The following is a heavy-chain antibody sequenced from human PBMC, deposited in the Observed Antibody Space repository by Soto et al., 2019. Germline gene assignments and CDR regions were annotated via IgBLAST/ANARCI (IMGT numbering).Heavy chain of an antibody. Sequence: QVQLVESGGGVVQPGRSLRLSCAAYGFTFSSYAMHWVRQAPGKGLEWVAVISYDGSNKYYADSVKGRFTISRDNSNNTLYLQMNSLRAEDTAVYYCARDADSSGYYYGDYWGQGTLVTVSS. D-gene: IGHD3-22*01. CDR3: ARDADSSGYYYGDY. J-gene: IGHJ4*02. CDR2: ISYDGSNK. CDR1: GFTFSSYA. V-gene: IGHV3-30-3*01.